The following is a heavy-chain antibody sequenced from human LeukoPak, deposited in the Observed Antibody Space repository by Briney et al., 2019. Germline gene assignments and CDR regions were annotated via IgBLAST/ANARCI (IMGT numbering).Heavy chain of an antibody. J-gene: IGHJ3*02. CDR3: AADSSGWSDDSLDI. D-gene: IGHD6-19*01. CDR2: INPNGGGT. Sequence: GASVRVSCKASGYTFTDYYIHWVRQAPGQGLQWMGWINPNGGGTNYEEEFRGRVTMTRDTSLSTAYMDLSGLTSDDTPVYYCAADSSGWSDDSLDIWGQGTMVTVSS. CDR1: GYTFTDYY. V-gene: IGHV1-2*02.